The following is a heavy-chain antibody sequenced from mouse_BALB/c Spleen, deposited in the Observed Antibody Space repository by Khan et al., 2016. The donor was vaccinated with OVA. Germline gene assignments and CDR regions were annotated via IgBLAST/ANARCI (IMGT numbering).Heavy chain of an antibody. CDR1: GYSITSDYS. J-gene: IGHJ3*02. V-gene: IGHV3-2*02. Sequence: EVQLQESGPGLVKPSQSLSLTCTVTGYSITSDYSWNWIRQFPGNKLEWMGYITYIGTTSYNPSLKSRISITRYTSKNQFFLQLNSVTTEATATYFGARSECGYWGQGTLVTVSA. CDR2: ITYIGTT. CDR3: ARSECGY.